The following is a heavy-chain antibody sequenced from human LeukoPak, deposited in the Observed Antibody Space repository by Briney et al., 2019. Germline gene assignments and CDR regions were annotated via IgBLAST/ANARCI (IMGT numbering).Heavy chain of an antibody. D-gene: IGHD6-13*01. V-gene: IGHV4-4*07. CDR2: VYPSGST. CDR1: GGSISSHY. Sequence: SETLSLTCTVSGGSISSHYWSWIRQPAGKGLGYIGRVYPSGSTNDNPSLKGRVAMSVDTSKNQFSLKLSSVTAADTAVYYCARVGSYSSSWPHFDYWGQGTLVTVSS. CDR3: ARVGSYSSSWPHFDY. J-gene: IGHJ4*02.